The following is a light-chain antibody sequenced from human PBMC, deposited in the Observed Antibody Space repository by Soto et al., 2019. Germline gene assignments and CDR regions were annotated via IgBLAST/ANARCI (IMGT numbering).Light chain of an antibody. J-gene: IGKJ4*01. CDR1: QSVNSNY. CDR2: GAS. CDR3: QQYASSPALT. Sequence: EIVLTQSPGTLSLSPGERATLSCRASQSVNSNYLAWYQHRPGQAPRLLIYGASSRATGIPDRFSGSGSGTDFTLTINRLEPEDFAVYYCQQYASSPALTFGGGTKVDIK. V-gene: IGKV3-20*01.